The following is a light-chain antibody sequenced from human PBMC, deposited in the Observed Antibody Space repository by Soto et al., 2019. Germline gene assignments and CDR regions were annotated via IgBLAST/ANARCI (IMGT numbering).Light chain of an antibody. V-gene: IGKV1-5*01. CDR1: QSANHY. J-gene: IGKJ1*01. CDR3: QQYNTESPPWT. Sequence: DIQMTQSPSPLSASVGDRVTITCRASQSANHYLAWYQQKPGRVPSLLIYDASSLEPGVPSRFSGSGSGTEFTLTISSLQPDDFATYYCQQYNTESPPWTFGQGTKVDI. CDR2: DAS.